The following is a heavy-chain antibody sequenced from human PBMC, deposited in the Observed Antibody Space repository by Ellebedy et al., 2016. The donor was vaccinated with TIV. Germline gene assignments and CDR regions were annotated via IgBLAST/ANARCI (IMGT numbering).Heavy chain of an antibody. CDR2: IKQDGSEK. D-gene: IGHD3-10*01. Sequence: GEFLKISCAASGFSLSSYWMHWVRQAPGKGLEWVANIKQDGSEKYYVDSVKGRFTISRDNAKNSLYLQMNSLRAEDTAVYFCGRAIGSGSCYWGQGTLVTVSS. J-gene: IGHJ4*02. V-gene: IGHV3-7*01. CDR1: GFSLSSYW. CDR3: GRAIGSGSCY.